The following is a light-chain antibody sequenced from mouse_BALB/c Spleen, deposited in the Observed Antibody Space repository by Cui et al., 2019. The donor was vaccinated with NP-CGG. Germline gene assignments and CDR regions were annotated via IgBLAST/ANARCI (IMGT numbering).Light chain of an antibody. CDR1: TGAGTTSNY. Sequence: AVTTHASPLTTSPGETVTLTCRSSTGAGTTSNYANWVQEKPDHLFTGLIGGTNNRAPGVPARFSGSLIGDKAALTITGAQTEDETIYFCALWYSNHWVFGGGTKLTVL. V-gene: IGLV1*01. CDR3: ALWYSNHWV. J-gene: IGLJ1*01. CDR2: GTN.